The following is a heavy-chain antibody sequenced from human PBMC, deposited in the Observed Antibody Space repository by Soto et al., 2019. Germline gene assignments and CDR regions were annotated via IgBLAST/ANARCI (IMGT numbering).Heavy chain of an antibody. J-gene: IGHJ4*02. V-gene: IGHV4-34*01. CDR3: TKFTTGSSSLLDH. D-gene: IGHD6-6*01. CDR1: GESFSPYY. CDR2: VDHSGST. Sequence: SETLSLTCAVYGESFSPYYWNWIRQPPGGGLKWIGEVDHSGSTNYNPSLKSRVTISIDTSKNQFSLKVSSVTAAVTAVSYSTKFTTGSSSLLDHWGQGTRVTVSS.